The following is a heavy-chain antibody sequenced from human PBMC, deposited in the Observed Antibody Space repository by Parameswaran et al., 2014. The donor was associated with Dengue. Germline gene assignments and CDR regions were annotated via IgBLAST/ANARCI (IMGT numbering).Heavy chain of an antibody. CDR3: AREGGGEIGAFDI. J-gene: IGHJ3*02. V-gene: IGHV3-11*01. D-gene: IGHD3-10*01. Sequence: WIRQPPGKGLEWVSYISSSGSTIYYADSVKGRFTISRDNAKNSLYLQMNSLRAEDTAVYYCAREGGGEIGAFDIWGQGTMVTVSS. CDR2: ISSSGSTI.